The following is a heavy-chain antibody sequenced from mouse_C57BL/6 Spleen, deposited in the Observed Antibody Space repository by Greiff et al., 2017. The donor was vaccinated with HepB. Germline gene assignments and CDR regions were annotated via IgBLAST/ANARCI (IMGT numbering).Heavy chain of an antibody. J-gene: IGHJ2*01. Sequence: VKLMESGPELVKPGASVKISCKASGYAFSSSWMNWVKQRPGKGLEWIGRIYPGDGDTNYNGKFKGKATLTADKSSSTAYMQLSSLTSEDSAVYFCARSGDYDYYFDYWGQGTTLTVSS. D-gene: IGHD2-4*01. V-gene: IGHV1-82*01. CDR3: ARSGDYDYYFDY. CDR2: IYPGDGDT. CDR1: GYAFSSSW.